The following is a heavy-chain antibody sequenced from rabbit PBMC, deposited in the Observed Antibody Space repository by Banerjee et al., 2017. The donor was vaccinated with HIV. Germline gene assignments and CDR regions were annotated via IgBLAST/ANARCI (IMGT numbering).Heavy chain of an antibody. CDR2: IDPVFGNT. Sequence: QEQLEESGGDLVKPEGSLTLTCTASGFSFSNGYVMCWVRQAPGKGLEWIGYIDPVFGNTYYASWLNGRFTISSHNAQNTLYLQLNSLTAADTATYFCVRGYDDYGDYFNLWGPGTLVTVS. J-gene: IGHJ4*01. D-gene: IGHD2-1*01. V-gene: IGHV1S45*01. CDR3: VRGYDDYGDYFNL. CDR1: GFSFSNGYV.